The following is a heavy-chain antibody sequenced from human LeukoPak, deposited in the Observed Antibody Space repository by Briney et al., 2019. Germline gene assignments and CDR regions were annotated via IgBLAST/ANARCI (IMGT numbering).Heavy chain of an antibody. CDR2: ISPHSGGT. CDR3: ARAHCGSIGCYSGFDP. CDR1: GYTFTDYY. V-gene: IGHV1-2*02. D-gene: IGHD2-2*02. J-gene: IGHJ5*02. Sequence: ASVKVSCKAAGYTFTDYYIHWVRQAPGQGLEWMGWISPHSGGTNYAQKFQGRVTMTRDTSIDTAYMELSRLRSDDTAVYGCARAHCGSIGCYSGFDPWGQGTLVTVSS.